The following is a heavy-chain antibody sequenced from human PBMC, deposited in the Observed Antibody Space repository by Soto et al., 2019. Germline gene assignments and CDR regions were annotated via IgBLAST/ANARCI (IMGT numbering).Heavy chain of an antibody. CDR2: INHSGST. Sequence: SETLSLTCAVYGGSFSGYYWSWIRQPPGKWLEWIGKINHSGSTNYNPSLKSRVTISVDTSKNQFSLKLSSVTAADTAVYYCARGHIVVVAAATPVNWFDPWGQGXLVTVYS. CDR3: ARGHIVVVAAATPVNWFDP. J-gene: IGHJ5*02. D-gene: IGHD2-15*01. CDR1: GGSFSGYY. V-gene: IGHV4-34*01.